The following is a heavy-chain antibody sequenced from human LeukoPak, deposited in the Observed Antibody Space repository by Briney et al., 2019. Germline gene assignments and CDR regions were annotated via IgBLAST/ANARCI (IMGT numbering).Heavy chain of an antibody. Sequence: ASVKVSFKSSGYTFTSYGISWVRQAPGQGLEWMGWISAYNGNTNYAQKLQGSVPMTTDTTPRPAYMELRSLRSDDTAVYYCARDRTVTTSPAHNDAFDIWSQATMVTVSS. CDR3: ARDRTVTTSPAHNDAFDI. J-gene: IGHJ3*02. D-gene: IGHD4-11*01. CDR1: GYTFTSYG. V-gene: IGHV1-18*01. CDR2: ISAYNGNT.